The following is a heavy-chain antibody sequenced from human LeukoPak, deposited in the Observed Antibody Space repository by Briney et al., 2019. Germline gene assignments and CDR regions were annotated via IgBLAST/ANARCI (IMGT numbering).Heavy chain of an antibody. Sequence: NPGGSLRLSCAASGFTFSSYAMSWVRQAPGEGLEWVSAISGSGGSTYYADSVKGRFTISRDNSKNTLYLQMNSLRAEDTAVYYCAKNRGYSGYDSQNWFDPWGQGTLVTVSS. CDR2: ISGSGGST. V-gene: IGHV3-23*01. D-gene: IGHD5-12*01. CDR1: GFTFSSYA. CDR3: AKNRGYSGYDSQNWFDP. J-gene: IGHJ5*02.